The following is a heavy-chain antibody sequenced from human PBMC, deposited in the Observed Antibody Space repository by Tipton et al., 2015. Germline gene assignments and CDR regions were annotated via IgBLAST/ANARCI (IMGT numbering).Heavy chain of an antibody. CDR3: ARHATELLPRYYHAMDV. CDR1: GYSFTNHW. Sequence: QLVQSGAEVKKSGESLKISCKGSGYSFTNHWIGWVRQMPGKGLEWMGVIYPGDSDTRYSPSFQGQVTISADKSISTAYLQWSSLKASDTAMYYCARHATELLPRYYHAMDVWGQGTTVTVSS. D-gene: IGHD5-12*01. V-gene: IGHV5-51*01. CDR2: IYPGDSDT. J-gene: IGHJ6*02.